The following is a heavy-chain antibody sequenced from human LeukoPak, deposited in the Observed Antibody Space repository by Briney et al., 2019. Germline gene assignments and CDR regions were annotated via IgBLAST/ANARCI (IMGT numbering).Heavy chain of an antibody. Sequence: PSETLSLTCNVSGGSISGYHWSWIRQPPGKGLEWLGYIYYSGSSNYNPSLKSRVTMSADTSKNQFSLKLSSVTAADTAVYYRARARENMVQVVPHYYFDYWGQGTLVTVSS. CDR1: GGSISGYH. CDR2: IYYSGSS. V-gene: IGHV4-59*01. CDR3: ARARENMVQVVPHYYFDY. D-gene: IGHD4/OR15-4a*01. J-gene: IGHJ4*02.